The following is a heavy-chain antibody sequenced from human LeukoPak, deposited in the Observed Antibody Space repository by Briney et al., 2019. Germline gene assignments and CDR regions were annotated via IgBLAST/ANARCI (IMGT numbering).Heavy chain of an antibody. CDR3: AKDPYSYGSYFDY. J-gene: IGHJ4*02. CDR2: IWYDGRDK. V-gene: IGHV3-30*02. Sequence: PGGSLRLSCAASGFTFSGCGMHWVRQAPGKGLEWVAFIWYDGRDKYYADPVKGRFTISRDNSKNTLYLQMNSLRAEDTAMYYCAKDPYSYGSYFDYWGQGTLVTVSS. D-gene: IGHD5-18*01. CDR1: GFTFSGCG.